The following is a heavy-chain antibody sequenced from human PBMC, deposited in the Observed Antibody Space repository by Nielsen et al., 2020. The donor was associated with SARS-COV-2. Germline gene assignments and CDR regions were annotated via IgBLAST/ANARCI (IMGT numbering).Heavy chain of an antibody. D-gene: IGHD4-17*01. J-gene: IGHJ4*02. CDR1: GFTFDDYA. Sequence: GGSLRLSCAASGFTFDDYAMHWVRQAPGKGLEWVSGISWNSGSIGYADSVKGRFTISRDNAKNSLYLQMNSLRAEDTALYYCAKLADDYGDYVGDYWGQGTLFTVSS. V-gene: IGHV3-9*01. CDR2: ISWNSGSI. CDR3: AKLADDYGDYVGDY.